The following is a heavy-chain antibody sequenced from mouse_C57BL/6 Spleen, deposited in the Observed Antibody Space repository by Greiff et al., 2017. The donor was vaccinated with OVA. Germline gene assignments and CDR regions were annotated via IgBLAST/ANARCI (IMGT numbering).Heavy chain of an antibody. CDR1: GYTFTSYG. CDR2: IYLGNGYT. CDR3: AGDWDAY. D-gene: IGHD4-1*01. V-gene: IGHV1-58*01. Sequence: VQLQQSGAELVRPGSSVKMSCKTSGYTFTSYGINWVKQRPGQGLEWIGYIYLGNGYTEYNEKFKGKATLTSDTSSSTAYMQLSSLTSEDSAIYFCAGDWDAYWGQGTLVTVSA. J-gene: IGHJ3*01.